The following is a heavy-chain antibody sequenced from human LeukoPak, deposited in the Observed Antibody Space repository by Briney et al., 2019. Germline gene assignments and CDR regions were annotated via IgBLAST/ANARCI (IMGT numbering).Heavy chain of an antibody. J-gene: IGHJ3*02. D-gene: IGHD3-16*01. CDR2: IYTSGST. Sequence: PSETLSLTCTVSGGSISSYYWSWIRQPAGKGLEWIGRIYTSGSTNYNPSLKSRVTMSVDTSKNQFSLKLSSVTAADTAVYYCASSSWGPTADAFDIWGQGTMVTVSS. CDR3: ASSSWGPTADAFDI. V-gene: IGHV4-4*07. CDR1: GGSISSYY.